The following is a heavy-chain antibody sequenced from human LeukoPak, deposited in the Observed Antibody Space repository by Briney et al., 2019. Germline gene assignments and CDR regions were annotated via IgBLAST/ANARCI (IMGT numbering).Heavy chain of an antibody. Sequence: LAGGSLRLSCAASGFTFSSYWMSWVRQAPGKGLEWVANIKQDGSEKYYVDSVKGRFTISRDNAKNSLYLQMNSLRAEDTAVYYCAREIYYYDSSGYYLDYWGQGTLVTVSS. CDR2: IKQDGSEK. V-gene: IGHV3-7*01. D-gene: IGHD3-22*01. CDR3: AREIYYYDSSGYYLDY. CDR1: GFTFSSYW. J-gene: IGHJ4*02.